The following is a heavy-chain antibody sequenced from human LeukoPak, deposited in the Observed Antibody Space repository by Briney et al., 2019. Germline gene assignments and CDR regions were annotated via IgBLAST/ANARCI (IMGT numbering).Heavy chain of an antibody. Sequence: ASVKVSCKASGGTFSSYAISWVRQAPGQGLEWMGWISAYNDNTNYAQKLQGRVTMTTDTSTSTAYMELRSLRSDDTAVYYCARRGSLYAFDIWGQGTMVTVSS. CDR1: GGTFSSYA. CDR2: ISAYNDNT. J-gene: IGHJ3*02. CDR3: ARRGSLYAFDI. D-gene: IGHD6-6*01. V-gene: IGHV1-18*01.